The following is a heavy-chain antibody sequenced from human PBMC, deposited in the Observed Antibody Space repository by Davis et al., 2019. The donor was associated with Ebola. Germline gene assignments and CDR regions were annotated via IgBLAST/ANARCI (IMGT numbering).Heavy chain of an antibody. V-gene: IGHV3-30*18. CDR1: GFIFSSYG. CDR2: ISYDGSNK. Sequence: PGGSLRLSCAASGFIFSSYGMHWVRQAPGKGLEWVAVISYDGSNKYYADSVKGRFTISRDNSKNTLYLQMNSLRAEDTAVYYCAKGNSGSYLSPYDYWGQGTLVTVSS. J-gene: IGHJ4*02. D-gene: IGHD1-26*01. CDR3: AKGNSGSYLSPYDY.